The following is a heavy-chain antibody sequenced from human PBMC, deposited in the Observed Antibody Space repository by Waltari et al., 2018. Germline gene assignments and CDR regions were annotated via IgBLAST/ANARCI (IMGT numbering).Heavy chain of an antibody. CDR3: AKGRGGNSSRHAFDI. Sequence: EVQLVESGGVVVQPGGSLRLSCAASGFTFDDYTMHWVRHAPGKGLEWVSLISWDGGSTYYADSVKGRFTISRDNSKNSLYLQMNSLRTEDTALYYCAKGRGGNSSRHAFDIWGQGTMVTVSS. J-gene: IGHJ3*02. CDR1: GFTFDDYT. CDR2: ISWDGGST. D-gene: IGHD6-13*01. V-gene: IGHV3-43*01.